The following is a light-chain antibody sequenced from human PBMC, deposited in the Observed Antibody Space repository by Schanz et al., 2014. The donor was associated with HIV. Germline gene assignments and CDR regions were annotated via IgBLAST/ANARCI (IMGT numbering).Light chain of an antibody. CDR2: GNS. Sequence: QSVLTQPPSVSGAPGQRVTISCTGSSSNIGAGYDVHWYQQLPGTAPKLLIYGNSNRPSGVPDRFSGSKSGNSASLSITGXXXEDEADYFCCSYTTKSLQVFGTGTKVTVL. J-gene: IGLJ1*01. CDR1: SSNIGAGYD. V-gene: IGLV1-40*01. CDR3: CSYTTKSLQV.